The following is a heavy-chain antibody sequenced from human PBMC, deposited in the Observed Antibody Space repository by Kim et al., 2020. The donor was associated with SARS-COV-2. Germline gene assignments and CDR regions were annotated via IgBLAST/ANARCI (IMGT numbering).Heavy chain of an antibody. CDR2: NT. CDR3: ARGVAAAADY. D-gene: IGHD6-13*01. J-gene: IGHJ4*02. Sequence: NTKYSQKFQGRVTITRDTSASTAYMELSSLRSEDTAVYYCARGVAAAADYWGQGTLVTVSS. V-gene: IGHV1-3*01.